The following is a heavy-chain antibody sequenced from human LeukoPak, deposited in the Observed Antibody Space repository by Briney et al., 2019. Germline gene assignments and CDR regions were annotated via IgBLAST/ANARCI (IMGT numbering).Heavy chain of an antibody. V-gene: IGHV1-2*02. D-gene: IGHD2-8*01. CDR2: INPDSGGT. J-gene: IGHJ3*02. CDR3: ARRLSGFDAFDI. Sequence: ASVTVSCKASGYTFTGCYMHWVRQAPGQGLEWMGWINPDSGGTNYAQKFQGRVTMTRDTSISTAYMELNRLRSDDTAVYYCARRLSGFDAFDIWGQGTMVTVSS. CDR1: GYTFTGCY.